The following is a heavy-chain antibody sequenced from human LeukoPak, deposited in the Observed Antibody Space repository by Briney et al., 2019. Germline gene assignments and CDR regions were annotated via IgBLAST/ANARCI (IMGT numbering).Heavy chain of an antibody. Sequence: GASVTDSFTASGYTFTSYYMHWVRQAPGQGLEWMGWISTYNGNTNYSQKVHGRVTMPTHTSTSTAYMELRSLRSDDTAIYYCARDVPGSIGTTARFDPWGQGTLVTVSS. CDR1: GYTFTSYY. CDR3: ARDVPGSIGTTARFDP. V-gene: IGHV1-18*04. D-gene: IGHD1-1*01. CDR2: ISTYNGNT. J-gene: IGHJ5*02.